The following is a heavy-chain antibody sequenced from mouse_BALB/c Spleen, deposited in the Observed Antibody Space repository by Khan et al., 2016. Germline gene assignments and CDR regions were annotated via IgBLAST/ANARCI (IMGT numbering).Heavy chain of an antibody. Sequence: QIQLVQSGPELKKPGEPVKISCKASGYTFTDYGMNWVKQAPGKGFKWMGRINTYTGESTSADDFKGRFAFALETSASPAYLQIINLKSEDTATYFCGKGFGNYGCLDFWGQGTTLTVSS. D-gene: IGHD2-1*01. CDR1: GYTFTDYG. J-gene: IGHJ2*01. CDR2: INTYTGES. V-gene: IGHV9-3-1*01. CDR3: GKGFGNYGCLDF.